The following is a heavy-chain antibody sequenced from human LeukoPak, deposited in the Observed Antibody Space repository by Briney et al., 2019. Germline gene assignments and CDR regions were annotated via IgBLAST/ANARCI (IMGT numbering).Heavy chain of an antibody. CDR3: ARGRPPYY. D-gene: IGHD6-25*01. J-gene: IGHJ4*02. CDR1: GFTFSSYW. Sequence: GGSLRLSCAASGFTFSSYWMSSVRQAPGKGLEWVSVIYSGGSTYYADSVKGRFTISRDNSKNSLYLQMNSLRAEDTAVYYCARGRPPYYWGQGTLVTVSS. V-gene: IGHV3-53*01. CDR2: IYSGGST.